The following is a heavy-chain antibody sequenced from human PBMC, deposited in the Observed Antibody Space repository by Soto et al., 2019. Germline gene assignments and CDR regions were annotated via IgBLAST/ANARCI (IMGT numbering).Heavy chain of an antibody. CDR1: GFTFSSYG. Sequence: QVQLVESGGGVVQPGRSLRLSCAASGFTFSSYGMHWVRQAPGKGLEWVAVISYDGSNKYYADSVKGRFTISRDNSKNTLYLQMNSLRAEDTAVYYCAKESKIAVADPSKLASGWYFDLWGRGTLVTVSS. CDR2: ISYDGSNK. V-gene: IGHV3-30*18. CDR3: AKESKIAVADPSKLASGWYFDL. D-gene: IGHD6-19*01. J-gene: IGHJ2*01.